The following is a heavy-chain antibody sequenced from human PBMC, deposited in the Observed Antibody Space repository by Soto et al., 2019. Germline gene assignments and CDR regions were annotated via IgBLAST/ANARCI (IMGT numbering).Heavy chain of an antibody. Sequence: GGSLRLSCAASGFTVSSNYMSWVRQAPGKGLEWVSVIYSGGSTYYADSVKGRFTISRDNSKNTLYLQMNSLRAEDTAVYYCARATGGDYVGYFDYWGQGTLVTVSS. J-gene: IGHJ4*02. CDR1: GFTVSSNY. CDR2: IYSGGST. V-gene: IGHV3-53*01. D-gene: IGHD4-17*01. CDR3: ARATGGDYVGYFDY.